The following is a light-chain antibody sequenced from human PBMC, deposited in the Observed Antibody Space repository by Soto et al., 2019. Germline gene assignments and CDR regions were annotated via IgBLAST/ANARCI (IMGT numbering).Light chain of an antibody. J-gene: IGKJ3*01. Sequence: EIGLTQSPGTLSLSPGERVTLSCRASQSVSSNYLAWYQQKPGQAPRLLIYGASSRATGIPDRFSGSGSGTDFTLTISRLEPEDFAVYYCQQYGSSPETFGPGTKVAIK. V-gene: IGKV3-20*01. CDR2: GAS. CDR3: QQYGSSPET. CDR1: QSVSSNY.